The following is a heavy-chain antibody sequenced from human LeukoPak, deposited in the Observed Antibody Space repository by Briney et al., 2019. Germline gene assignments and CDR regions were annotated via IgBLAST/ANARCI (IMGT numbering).Heavy chain of an antibody. D-gene: IGHD3-10*01. CDR1: GGTFSSYA. CDR2: IIPIFGTV. V-gene: IGHV1-69*01. CDR3: ARSFLKMVRGEGAFDY. Sequence: SVKVSCKASGGTFSSYAISWVRQAPGQGLEWMGGIIPIFGTVNYAQKFQGRVTITADESTSTAYMELSSLRSEDTAVYYCARSFLKMVRGEGAFDYWGQGTLVTVSS. J-gene: IGHJ4*02.